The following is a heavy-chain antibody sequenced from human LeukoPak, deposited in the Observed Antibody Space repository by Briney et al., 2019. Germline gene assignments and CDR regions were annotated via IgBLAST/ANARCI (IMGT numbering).Heavy chain of an antibody. CDR2: TSGSGGTT. CDR1: GFTFSSYA. CDR3: AKDESRIAVAGTVFDY. J-gene: IGHJ4*02. V-gene: IGHV3-23*01. Sequence: GGSLRLSCAASGFTFSSYAMNWVRQAPGKGLEWVSSTSGSGGTTYYADSVKGRFTISRDNSKNTLYLQMNSLRAEDTAVYYCAKDESRIAVAGTVFDYWGQGTLVTVSS. D-gene: IGHD6-19*01.